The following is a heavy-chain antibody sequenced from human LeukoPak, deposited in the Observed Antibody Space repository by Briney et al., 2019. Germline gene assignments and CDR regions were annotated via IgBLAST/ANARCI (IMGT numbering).Heavy chain of an antibody. V-gene: IGHV1-2*02. J-gene: IGHJ4*02. CDR3: ARVKEIAAALDY. CDR2: IIPNSGGT. D-gene: IGHD6-13*01. CDR1: GGTFSSYA. Sequence: GASVKVSCKASGGTFSSYAISWVRQAPGQGLEWMGGIIPNSGGTNYAQKFQGRVTMTRDTSISTAYMELSRLRSDDTAVYYCARVKEIAAALDYWGQGTLVTVSS.